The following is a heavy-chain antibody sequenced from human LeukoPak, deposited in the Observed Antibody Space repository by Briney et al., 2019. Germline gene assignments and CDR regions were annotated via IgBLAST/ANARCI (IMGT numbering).Heavy chain of an antibody. J-gene: IGHJ4*02. Sequence: SETLSLTCTVSGGSISNDYWSWIRQPPGKGLEWIGYIYYSGSTSYNPSLRSRVTISIDTSKNQFSLKLSSVTAADTAVYYCARRVAGTGLFEYWGQGTLVTVSA. CDR1: GGSISNDY. D-gene: IGHD6-19*01. V-gene: IGHV4-59*01. CDR3: ARRVAGTGLFEY. CDR2: IYYSGST.